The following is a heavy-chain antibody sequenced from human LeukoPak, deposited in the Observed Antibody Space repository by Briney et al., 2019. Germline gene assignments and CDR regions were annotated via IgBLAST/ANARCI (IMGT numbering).Heavy chain of an antibody. Sequence: SETLSLTCTVSGGSINSSSYYWGWIRQPPGKGLEWIGSIFYSGNTYDNPSLKSRVTISVDKSKNQFSLKLSSVTAADTAVYYCARSLAVAGTWLYYYYYMDVWGKGTTVTVSS. D-gene: IGHD6-19*01. CDR2: IFYSGNT. V-gene: IGHV4-39*07. CDR1: GGSINSSSYY. J-gene: IGHJ6*03. CDR3: ARSLAVAGTWLYYYYYMDV.